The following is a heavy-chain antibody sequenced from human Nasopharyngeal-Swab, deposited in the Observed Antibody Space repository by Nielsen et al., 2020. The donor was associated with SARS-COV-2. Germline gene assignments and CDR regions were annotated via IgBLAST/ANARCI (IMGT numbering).Heavy chain of an antibody. D-gene: IGHD4-23*01. J-gene: IGHJ4*02. CDR3: VRGRNSFDY. CDR1: GFILSDYY. Sequence: GSLRLSCAVSGFILSDYYMDWVRQDPGKGLEWIASSRNKANGYTTVYAASVTGRFTISRDDSETSLFLQMSSLKTEDTAVYFCVRGRNSFDYWGQGALVIVSS. V-gene: IGHV3-72*01. CDR2: SRNKANGYTT.